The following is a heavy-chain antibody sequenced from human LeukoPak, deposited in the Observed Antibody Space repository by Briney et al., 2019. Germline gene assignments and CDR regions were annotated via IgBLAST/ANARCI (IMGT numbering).Heavy chain of an antibody. CDR3: ARGILVPYYGSGSYFRY. V-gene: IGHV4-4*07. CDR2: IYTSGST. D-gene: IGHD3-10*01. CDR1: GGSISSYY. J-gene: IGHJ4*02. Sequence: SETLSLTCTVSGGSISSYYWSWIRQPAGKGLEWIGRIYTSGSTNYNPSLKSRVTISVDTSKNQFSLKLSSVTAEDTAVYYCARGILVPYYGSGSYFRYWGQGTLVTVSS.